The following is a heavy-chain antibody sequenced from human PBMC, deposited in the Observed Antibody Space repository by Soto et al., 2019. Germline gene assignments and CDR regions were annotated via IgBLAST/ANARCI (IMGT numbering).Heavy chain of an antibody. Sequence: GESLKISCNGSGYRFTSYWIGWVRQMPGKGLEWMGIIYPGDSDTRYSPSFQGQVTISADKSISTAYLQWSSLKASDTAMYYCARSNLYCSGGSCYSFIWWFDPWGQGTLVTVSS. V-gene: IGHV5-51*01. CDR3: ARSNLYCSGGSCYSFIWWFDP. D-gene: IGHD2-15*01. CDR1: GYRFTSYW. J-gene: IGHJ5*02. CDR2: IYPGDSDT.